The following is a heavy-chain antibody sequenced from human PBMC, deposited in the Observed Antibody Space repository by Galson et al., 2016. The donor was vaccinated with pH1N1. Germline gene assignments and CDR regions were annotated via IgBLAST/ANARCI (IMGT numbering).Heavy chain of an antibody. Sequence: SLRLSCAASGFTFSNFWMHWVRQAPGKGLEWVANIRQDGSEKYYVDSVKGRFTISRDNAKNSLYLQMNSLTAEDTAVYYCARARSDPWGQGTLVTVSS. CDR1: GFTFSNFW. V-gene: IGHV3-7*01. CDR3: ARARSDP. J-gene: IGHJ5*02. CDR2: IRQDGSEK.